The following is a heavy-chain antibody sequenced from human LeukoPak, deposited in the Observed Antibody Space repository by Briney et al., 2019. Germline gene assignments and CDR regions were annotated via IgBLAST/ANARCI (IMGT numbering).Heavy chain of an antibody. D-gene: IGHD6-13*01. J-gene: IGHJ6*03. Sequence: SETLSLTCAVYGGSFSGYYWSWIRQPPGKGLEWIGEINHSGSNNYNPSLKSRVTISGDTSKNQFSLKLSSVTAADTAVYYCASTARYSSSWPYYYYYYMDVWGKGTTVSVSS. CDR1: GGSFSGYY. CDR2: INHSGSN. CDR3: ASTARYSSSWPYYYYYYMDV. V-gene: IGHV4-34*01.